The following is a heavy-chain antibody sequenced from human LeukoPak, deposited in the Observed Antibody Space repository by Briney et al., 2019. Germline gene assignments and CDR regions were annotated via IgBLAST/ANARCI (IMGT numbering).Heavy chain of an antibody. CDR2: INPNSGGT. CDR1: GYTFTGYY. D-gene: IGHD5-18*01. V-gene: IGHV1-2*02. Sequence: ASVKVSCKASGYTFTGYYMHWVRQAPGQGLEWMGWINPNSGGTNYAQKFQGRVTMTRDTSISTAYMELSRLSSDDAAVFSCPRDKHRGYSHRYLGFWGQGNLVTVSS. CDR3: PRDKHRGYSHRYLGF. J-gene: IGHJ4*02.